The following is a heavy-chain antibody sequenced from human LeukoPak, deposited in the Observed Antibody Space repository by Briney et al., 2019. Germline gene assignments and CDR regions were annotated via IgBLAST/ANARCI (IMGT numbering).Heavy chain of an antibody. D-gene: IGHD2-15*01. CDR1: GFTFSSYS. CDR3: ARDGSVEADAFDI. CDR2: ISSSSSYI. J-gene: IGHJ3*02. Sequence: PGGSLRLSCAASGFTFSSYSMNWVRQAPGKGLEWVSSISSSSSYIYYADSVKGRFTISRDNAKNSLYLQMNSLRAEDTAVYYCARDGSVEADAFDIWGQGTMVTVSS. V-gene: IGHV3-21*01.